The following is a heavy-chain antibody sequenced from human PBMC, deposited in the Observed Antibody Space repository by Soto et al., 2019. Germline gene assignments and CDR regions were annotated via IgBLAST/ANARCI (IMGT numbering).Heavy chain of an antibody. CDR1: GFSVNTHV. CDR3: ARVPRFDTWYFDY. CDR2: LWYDGSRE. Sequence: QVQLVESGGGVVQPGRSLRLFWAASGFSVNTHVIHWIRQAPGKGLEWVAVLWYDGSREYYADSVKGRFTISRDNSKNMMYLQMDNLRVEDTAVYYCARVPRFDTWYFDYWGQGTLATVSS. J-gene: IGHJ4*02. D-gene: IGHD2-2*02. V-gene: IGHV3-33*01.